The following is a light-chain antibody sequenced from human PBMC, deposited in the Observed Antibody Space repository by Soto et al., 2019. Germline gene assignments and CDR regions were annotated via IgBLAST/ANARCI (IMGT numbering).Light chain of an antibody. CDR3: MQALQTPWT. Sequence: IVMTQTPLSLPVTPGEPASISCGSSQSLLDSYDGNPYLDWYLQKPGQSPQLLIYTVSYRASGVPDRFRGRGSGTDFTLKISRVEAEDVGVYYCMQALQTPWTFGQGTKVDIK. V-gene: IGKV2-40*01. J-gene: IGKJ1*01. CDR1: QSLLDSYDGNPY. CDR2: TVS.